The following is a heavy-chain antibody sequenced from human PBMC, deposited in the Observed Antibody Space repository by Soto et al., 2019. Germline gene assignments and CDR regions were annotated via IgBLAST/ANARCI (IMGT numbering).Heavy chain of an antibody. Sequence: QVQLQESGPGLVKPSQTLSLTCTVSGASVNSGGYYWSWIRPLPGKGLEWIGYIYFSGSTYYNPSLESRITISLDTSQKQFSLKLSSVTAADTAVDYCASGNAWEALLAYWGQETLVTVSS. V-gene: IGHV4-31*03. CDR3: ASGNAWEALLAY. CDR2: IYFSGST. CDR1: GASVNSGGYY. J-gene: IGHJ4*02. D-gene: IGHD1-26*01.